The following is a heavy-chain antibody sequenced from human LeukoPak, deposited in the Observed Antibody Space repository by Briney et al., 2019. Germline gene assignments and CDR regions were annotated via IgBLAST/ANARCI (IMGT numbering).Heavy chain of an antibody. CDR1: GFTFGSYE. CDR3: ARSVYDLRGQRLVPGLDY. V-gene: IGHV3-48*03. J-gene: IGHJ4*02. D-gene: IGHD6-13*01. Sequence: AGGSLRLSCAASGFTFGSYEMNWVRQAPGKGLEWVAYIGTIISTTYYADSVKGRFTVSRDDAKSSPYLQMSSLRAEDTAIYYCARSVYDLRGQRLVPGLDYWGQGTLVTVSS. CDR2: IGTIISTT.